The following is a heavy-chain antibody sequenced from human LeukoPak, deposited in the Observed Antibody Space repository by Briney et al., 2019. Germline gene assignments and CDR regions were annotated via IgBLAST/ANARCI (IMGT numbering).Heavy chain of an antibody. J-gene: IGHJ6*04. D-gene: IGHD3-10*02. CDR2: ISGGGGKT. CDR3: AELGITMIGGV. CDR1: GFTFSTYA. Sequence: PGGSLRLSCAASGFTFSTYAMSWVRQAPGKGLEWVSTISGGGGKTYYADSVKGRFTISRDNAKNSLYLQMNSLRAEDTAVYYCAELGITMIGGVWGKGTTVTISS. V-gene: IGHV3-23*01.